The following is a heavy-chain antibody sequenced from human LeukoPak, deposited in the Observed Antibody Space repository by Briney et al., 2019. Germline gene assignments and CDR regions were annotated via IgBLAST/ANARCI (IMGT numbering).Heavy chain of an antibody. CDR3: ARSMVRD. D-gene: IGHD3-10*01. V-gene: IGHV3-11*01. CDR2: ITYNGGAM. CDR1: GFALSDFY. Sequence: GGSLRLSCAASGFALSDFYMSWIRQAPGKGLEWVSYITYNGGAMYYADSLKGRFTISRDNAKNSLYLQMNSLRAEDTAVYYCARSMVRDWGQGTLVTVSS. J-gene: IGHJ1*01.